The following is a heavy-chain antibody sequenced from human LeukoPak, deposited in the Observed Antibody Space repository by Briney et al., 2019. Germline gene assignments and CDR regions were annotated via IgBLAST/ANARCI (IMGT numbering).Heavy chain of an antibody. D-gene: IGHD3-10*01. CDR1: GYTFTSYD. CDR2: MNPNSGNT. CDR3: ARAPLFTMVRGVIYWSAP. J-gene: IGHJ5*02. Sequence: ASVKVSCKASGYTFTSYDINWVRQATGQGLEWMGWMNPNSGNTGYAQKFQGRVTITRNTSISTAYMELSSLRSADTAVYYCARAPLFTMVRGVIYWSAPWGQGTRVTVPS. V-gene: IGHV1-8*03.